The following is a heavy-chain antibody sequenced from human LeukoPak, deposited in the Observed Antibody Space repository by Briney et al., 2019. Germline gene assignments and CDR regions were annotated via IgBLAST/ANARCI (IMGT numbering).Heavy chain of an antibody. CDR3: ARRVAVARRDAFDI. D-gene: IGHD6-19*01. CDR2: ISGYNGNT. J-gene: IGHJ3*02. Sequence: ASVKVSFKASVYRFTSYGIAWVRQAPGQGLEWRGWISGYNGNTNYAQKFQGRVTMSTDTSTGTAYMELRSLRSDDTAVYYCARRVAVARRDAFDIWGQGTMVTVSS. V-gene: IGHV1-18*01. CDR1: VYRFTSYG.